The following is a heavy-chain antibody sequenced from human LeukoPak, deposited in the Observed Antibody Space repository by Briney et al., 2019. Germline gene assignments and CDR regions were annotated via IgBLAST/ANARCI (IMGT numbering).Heavy chain of an antibody. CDR1: GFTFSIYD. D-gene: IGHD6-19*01. CDR2: ISRNSGDYT. J-gene: IGHJ4*02. Sequence: PGGSLRLSCEASGFTFSIYDMYWVRQAPGKGLECVASISRNSGDYTLYAASVKGRFPLSRDNSRSTLYLQMNSLRAEGTAVYYCARARQWLITTGYFEYWGQGTLVTVSS. CDR3: ARARQWLITTGYFEY. V-gene: IGHV3-23*01.